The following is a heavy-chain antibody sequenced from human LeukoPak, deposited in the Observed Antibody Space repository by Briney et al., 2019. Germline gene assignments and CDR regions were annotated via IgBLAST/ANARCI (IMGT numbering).Heavy chain of an antibody. CDR2: INPNCGGT. D-gene: IGHD6-13*01. V-gene: IGHV1-2*02. Sequence: ASVKVSCKASGYTFSGNNMYWVRQAPGQGLEWMGWINPNCGGTNYAQKFQGRVTMTRDTSISTAYMELNRLRSDDTAVYYCARGDGSSWFEYWGQGTLVTVSS. J-gene: IGHJ4*02. CDR3: ARGDGSSWFEY. CDR1: GYTFSGNN.